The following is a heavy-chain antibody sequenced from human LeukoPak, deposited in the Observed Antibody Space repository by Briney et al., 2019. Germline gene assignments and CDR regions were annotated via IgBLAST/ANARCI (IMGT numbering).Heavy chain of an antibody. CDR1: GGSISSHC. D-gene: IGHD4-11*01. V-gene: IGHV4-59*11. J-gene: IGHJ5*02. Sequence: SETLSLTCTVSGGSISSHCWSWVRQAPGKGLEWIGYIFYSGTTNYSPSLKSRVTISLDTSKNQSSLRLTSVTTADTAVYFCARKGDYSKSTGGWFDPWGQGTLVSVSS. CDR3: ARKGDYSKSTGGWFDP. CDR2: IFYSGTT.